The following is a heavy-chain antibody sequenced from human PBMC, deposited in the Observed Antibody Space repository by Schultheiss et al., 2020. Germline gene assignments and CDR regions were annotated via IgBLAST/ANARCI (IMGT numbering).Heavy chain of an antibody. J-gene: IGHJ4*02. V-gene: IGHV3-53*01. CDR1: GFTFRRYT. D-gene: IGHD3-16*01. Sequence: GESLKISCAASGFTFRRYTMNWVRQAPGKGLEWVSVIYSGGSTYYADSVKGRFTISRDNAKNSLYLQMNSLRAEDAAVYYCAREVGVWDYWGQGTLVTVSS. CDR2: IYSGGST. CDR3: AREVGVWDY.